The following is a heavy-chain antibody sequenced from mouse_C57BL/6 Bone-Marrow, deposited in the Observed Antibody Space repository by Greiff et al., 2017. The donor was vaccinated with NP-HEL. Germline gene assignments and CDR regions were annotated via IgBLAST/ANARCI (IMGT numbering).Heavy chain of an antibody. D-gene: IGHD2-2*01. CDR2: IHPSDSDT. CDR1: GYTFTSYW. Sequence: QVQLQQPGAELVKPGASVKVSCKASGYTFTSYWMHWVKQRPGQGLEWIGRIHPSDSDTNYNQKFKGKATLTVDKSSSTAYMQLSSLTSEDSAVYYWAITYGYFAWFAYWGQGTLVTVSA. V-gene: IGHV1-74*01. J-gene: IGHJ3*01. CDR3: AITYGYFAWFAY.